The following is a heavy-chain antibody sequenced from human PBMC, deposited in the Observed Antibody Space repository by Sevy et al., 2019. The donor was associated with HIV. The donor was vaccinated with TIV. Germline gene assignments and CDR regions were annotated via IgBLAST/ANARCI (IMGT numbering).Heavy chain of an antibody. CDR2: INQDGSEI. CDR3: ARAMGV. Sequence: GGSLRLSCVGAGISISSHWMNWVHQSPGKGREWVANINQDGSEIYYVGSVKGRFTISRDNSRNSGYLQMHSLSVEDRGVYYCARAMGVWGQGTTVTVSS. J-gene: IGHJ6*02. V-gene: IGHV3-7*01. CDR1: GISISSHW.